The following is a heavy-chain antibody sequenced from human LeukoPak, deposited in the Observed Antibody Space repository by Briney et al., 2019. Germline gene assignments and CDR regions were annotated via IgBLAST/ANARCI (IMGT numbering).Heavy chain of an antibody. CDR1: GGSISSYY. V-gene: IGHV4-59*08. J-gene: IGHJ4*02. CDR3: ARHRRGYSYGYLGYFDY. D-gene: IGHD5-18*01. CDR2: IYYSGST. Sequence: SETLSLTCTVSGGSISSYYWSWIRQPPGKGLEWIGYIYYSGSTNYNPSLKSRVTISVDTSKNQFSPKLSSVTAADTAVYYCARHRRGYSYGYLGYFDYWGQGTLVTVSS.